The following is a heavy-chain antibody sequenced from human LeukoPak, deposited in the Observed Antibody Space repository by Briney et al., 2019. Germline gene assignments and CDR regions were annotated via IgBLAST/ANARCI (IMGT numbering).Heavy chain of an antibody. CDR2: ISYDGYDK. J-gene: IGHJ4*02. V-gene: IGHV3-30-3*01. CDR1: GFTFSSYA. CDR3: ARGTTVTTTPFDY. D-gene: IGHD4-17*01. Sequence: GGSLRLSCAASGFTFSSYAMYWVRQTPGKGLEWVTLISYDGYDKSYADSVRGRFTISRDNSKNTLYLQMDSLRSEDTAVYYCARGTTVTTTPFDYWGRGTLVTVSS.